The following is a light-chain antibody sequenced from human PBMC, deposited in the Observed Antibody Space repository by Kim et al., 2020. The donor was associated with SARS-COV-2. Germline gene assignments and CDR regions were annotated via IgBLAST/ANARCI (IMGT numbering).Light chain of an antibody. CDR3: QQYDNYPWT. J-gene: IGKJ1*01. CDR1: QSVSGW. CDR2: DAF. Sequence: DIQMNQSPSTLSASVGDRVSITCRASQSVSGWLAWYQQKPGRAPKVLIYDAFTLESGVPSRFSGSGSGTEFTLTISSLQPDDFATYYFQQYDNYPWTFGQGTKVDIK. V-gene: IGKV1-5*01.